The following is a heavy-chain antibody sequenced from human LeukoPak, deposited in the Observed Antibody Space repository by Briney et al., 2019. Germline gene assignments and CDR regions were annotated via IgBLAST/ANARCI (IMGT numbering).Heavy chain of an antibody. CDR3: ARRLTQYDCFDP. CDR2: TYYRSTWYN. Sequence: SQTLSLTCAVSGDSVSSSSVTWNWIRQSPSRGLEWLGRTYYRSTWYNDYAVSVRGRITVNPDTSKNQFSLHLNSVTPEDTAVYYCARRLTQYDCFDPWGQGILVTVSS. V-gene: IGHV6-1*01. D-gene: IGHD2-2*01. CDR1: GDSVSSSSVT. J-gene: IGHJ5*02.